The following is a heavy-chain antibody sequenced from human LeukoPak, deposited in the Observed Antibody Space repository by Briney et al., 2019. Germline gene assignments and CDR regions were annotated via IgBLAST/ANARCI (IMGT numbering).Heavy chain of an antibody. CDR3: AKDLYPSITMIVLTGRYHFDY. CDR1: GFTFSSYG. J-gene: IGHJ4*02. CDR2: ISYDGSNK. D-gene: IGHD3-22*01. V-gene: IGHV3-30*18. Sequence: GGSLRLSCAASGFTFSSYGMHWVRQAPGKGLEWVAVISYDGSNKYYADSVKGRFTISRDNSKNTLYLQMNSLRAEDTAVYYCAKDLYPSITMIVLTGRYHFDYWGQGTLVTVSS.